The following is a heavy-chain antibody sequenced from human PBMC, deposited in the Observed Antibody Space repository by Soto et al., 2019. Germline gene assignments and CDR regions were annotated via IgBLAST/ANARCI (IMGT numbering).Heavy chain of an antibody. Sequence: SETLSLTCTVSGGSISSGDYYWSWIRQPPGKGLEWIGYIYYSGSTYYNPSLKSRVTISVDTSKNQFSLKLSSVTAADTAVYYCARGSPHDIVARIWFALWGQGTHVTVSS. CDR3: ARGSPHDIVARIWFAL. D-gene: IGHD5-12*01. V-gene: IGHV4-30-4*01. J-gene: IGHJ5*02. CDR1: GGSISSGDYY. CDR2: IYYSGST.